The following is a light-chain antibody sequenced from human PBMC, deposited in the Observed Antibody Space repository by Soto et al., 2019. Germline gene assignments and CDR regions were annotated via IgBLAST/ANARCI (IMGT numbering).Light chain of an antibody. CDR3: LQDYSYPRT. J-gene: IGKJ1*01. V-gene: IGKV1-6*01. CDR1: QDIRTE. CDR2: ATS. Sequence: AIQMTQSPSSLSASVGDRVTITCRASQDIRTELGWYQQKPGNASKLLIYATSILQSGVPSRFSGIGSGTDFTLTISSLQPEDFATYYCLQDYSYPRTFGQGTKVEIK.